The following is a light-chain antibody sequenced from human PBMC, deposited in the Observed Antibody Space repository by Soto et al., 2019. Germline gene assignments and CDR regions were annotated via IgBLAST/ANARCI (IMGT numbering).Light chain of an antibody. CDR3: QQYYNWPRT. Sequence: EIVLTQSPGTLSLSPGERATLSCRASQSVSSSYLAWYQQKPGQAPRLLIYGASTRATGIPARFSGSGSGTEFTLSISSLQSEDFAVYYCQQYYNWPRTFGQGTKVDIK. CDR1: QSVSSSY. V-gene: IGKV3-15*01. CDR2: GAS. J-gene: IGKJ1*01.